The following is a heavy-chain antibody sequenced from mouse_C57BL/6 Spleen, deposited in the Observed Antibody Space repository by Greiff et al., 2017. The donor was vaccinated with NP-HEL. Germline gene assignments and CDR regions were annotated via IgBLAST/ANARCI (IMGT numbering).Heavy chain of an antibody. CDR1: GYTSTSYW. D-gene: IGHD2-5*01. CDR2: IHPNSGST. J-gene: IGHJ2*01. V-gene: IGHV1-64*01. CDR3: ARGPYYSNYFDY. Sequence: QVQLQQPGAELVKPGASVKLSCKASGYTSTSYWMHWVKQRPGQGLEWIGMIHPNSGSTNYNEKFKSKATLTVDKSSSTAYMQLSSLTSEDSAVYYCARGPYYSNYFDYWGQGTTLTVSS.